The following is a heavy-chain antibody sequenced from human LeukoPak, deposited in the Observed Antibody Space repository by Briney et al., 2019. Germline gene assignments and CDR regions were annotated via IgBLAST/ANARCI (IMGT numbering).Heavy chain of an antibody. CDR2: INPNSGGT. Sequence: ASVKVSCKASGYTFTGYYMHWVRQAPGQGLEWMEWINPNSGGTNYAQKFQGRVTMTRDTSISTAYMELSRLRSDDTAVYYCARSTQYCSSTSCYTEGFDYWGQGTLVTVSS. CDR3: ARSTQYCSSTSCYTEGFDY. D-gene: IGHD2-2*02. V-gene: IGHV1-2*02. J-gene: IGHJ4*02. CDR1: GYTFTGYY.